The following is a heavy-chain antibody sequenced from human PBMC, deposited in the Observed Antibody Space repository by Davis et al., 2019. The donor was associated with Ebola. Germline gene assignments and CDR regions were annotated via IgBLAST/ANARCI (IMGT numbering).Heavy chain of an antibody. CDR1: GGSISSYF. V-gene: IGHV4-4*07. Sequence: PSETLSLTCTVSGGSISSYFWSWIRQPAETGLEWIGRIYTNGSTNYNPSLRSRVTMSVDTSKNQFSLKLSSVPAADTAVYYCARQARWGAARAHAFDIWGQGTMVTVSS. CDR3: ARQARWGAARAHAFDI. CDR2: IYTNGST. D-gene: IGHD6-6*01. J-gene: IGHJ3*02.